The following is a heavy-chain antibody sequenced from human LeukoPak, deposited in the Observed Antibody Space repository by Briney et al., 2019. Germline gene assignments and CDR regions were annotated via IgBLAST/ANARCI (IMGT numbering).Heavy chain of an antibody. V-gene: IGHV4-34*01. CDR3: ASSAPFGVVKYDY. D-gene: IGHD3-3*01. Sequence: SETLSLTCAVYGGSFSGYYWSWIRQPPGKGLEWIGEINHSGSTNYNPSLKSRVTISVDTSKNQISLKLSSVTAADTAVYYCASSAPFGVVKYDYWGQGTLVTVSS. CDR2: INHSGST. CDR1: GGSFSGYY. J-gene: IGHJ4*02.